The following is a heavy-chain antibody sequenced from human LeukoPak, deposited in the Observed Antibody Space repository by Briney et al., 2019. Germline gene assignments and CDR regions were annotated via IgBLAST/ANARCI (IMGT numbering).Heavy chain of an antibody. Sequence: GGSLRLSCAGSGFTFSSYDMNWVRQAPGKGLEWVSSISGSSSYIYYADSVKGRFTISRDNAKKSLYLQMNSLRAEDTAVYYCARQGVGYDEPIDYWGQGTLVTVSS. D-gene: IGHD5-12*01. V-gene: IGHV3-21*01. J-gene: IGHJ4*02. CDR3: ARQGVGYDEPIDY. CDR2: ISGSSSYI. CDR1: GFTFSSYD.